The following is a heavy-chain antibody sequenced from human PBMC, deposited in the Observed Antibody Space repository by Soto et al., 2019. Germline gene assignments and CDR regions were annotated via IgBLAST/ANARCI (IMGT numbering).Heavy chain of an antibody. Sequence: VQLVESGGGVVQPGRSLRLSCAASGFTFSSYAMHWVRQAPGKGLEWVSYISSAGDSSYYADSVKSRFTISRDNAKNSLYLQMNSLRVEDTAVYYCARVYCSTTTCHVQAFDSWGQGTLVTVSS. CDR3: ARVYCSTTTCHVQAFDS. CDR1: GFTFSSYA. V-gene: IGHV3-48*03. CDR2: ISSAGDSS. D-gene: IGHD2-2*01. J-gene: IGHJ4*02.